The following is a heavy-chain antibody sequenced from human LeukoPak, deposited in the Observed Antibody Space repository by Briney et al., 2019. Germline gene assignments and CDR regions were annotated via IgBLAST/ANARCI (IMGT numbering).Heavy chain of an antibody. CDR2: ISYDGTEK. V-gene: IGHV3-30*18. CDR1: GITFSSYG. J-gene: IGHJ4*02. CDR3: AKGKGAYCDGDCSSRIFVY. D-gene: IGHD2-21*02. Sequence: PGGSLRLSCRVSGITFSSYGMHWVRQAPGKGLEWVALISYDGTEKNYLDSVKGRFTISRDNSKNTLYLQMNSLRAEDTAVYYCAKGKGAYCDGDCSSRIFVYWGQGTLVTVSS.